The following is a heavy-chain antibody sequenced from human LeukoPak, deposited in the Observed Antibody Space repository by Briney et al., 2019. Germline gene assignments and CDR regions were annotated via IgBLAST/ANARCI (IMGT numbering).Heavy chain of an antibody. Sequence: ASVNVSCKASGYTFTSYGISWVRQAPGQGLEWMGRISAYNGNTNYAQKLQGRVTMTTDTSTSTAYMELRSLRSDDTAVYYCARHSSSWKRVGHNWFDPWGQGTLVTVSS. CDR2: ISAYNGNT. J-gene: IGHJ5*02. D-gene: IGHD6-13*01. CDR1: GYTFTSYG. V-gene: IGHV1-18*01. CDR3: ARHSSSWKRVGHNWFDP.